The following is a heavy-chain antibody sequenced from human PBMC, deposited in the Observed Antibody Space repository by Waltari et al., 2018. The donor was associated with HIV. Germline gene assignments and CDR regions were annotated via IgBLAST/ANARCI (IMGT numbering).Heavy chain of an antibody. CDR3: ARDSGDFGYRQGGFDM. CDR1: DFETRA. D-gene: IGHD3-16*02. CDR2: ISNDGHNI. Sequence: QAHLVESGGGLVQPGTSLRLSCSGPDFETRAMNWVRQTPGQGLEWLAGISNDGHNIHYAHSVKGRFTISRDNSKNSVYLQMNTLRGDDTAIYYCARDSGDFGYRQGGFDMWGQGTMVTVSS. J-gene: IGHJ3*02. V-gene: IGHV3-30*12.